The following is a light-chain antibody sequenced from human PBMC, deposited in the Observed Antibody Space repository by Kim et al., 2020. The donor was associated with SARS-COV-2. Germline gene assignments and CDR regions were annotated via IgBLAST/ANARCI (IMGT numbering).Light chain of an antibody. CDR3: AAWDDSLRV. V-gene: IGLV1-44*01. CDR1: SSNIGSNT. J-gene: IGLJ1*01. CDR2: SNN. Sequence: ELTQPPSASGTPGQRVTISCSGSSSNIGSNTVNWYQQLPGTAPKLLIYSNNQRPSGVPDRFSGSKSGTSASLAISGLQSEDEADYYCAAWDDSLRVFGTGTQVTVL.